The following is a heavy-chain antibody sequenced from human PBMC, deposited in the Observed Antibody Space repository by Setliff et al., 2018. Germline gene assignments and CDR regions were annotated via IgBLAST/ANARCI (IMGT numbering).Heavy chain of an antibody. V-gene: IGHV3-73*01. CDR1: GFSVGSTY. CDR2: IKRKTDGFAT. D-gene: IGHD2-15*01. CDR3: SRVVDGRTWFDP. Sequence: PGGSLRLSCAASGFSVGSTYMTWVRQAPGKGLEWVGRIKRKTDGFATEYSASVKGRFTISRDDSMNTAYLQMDSLRTEDTAVYYCSRVVDGRTWFDPWGQGALVTVSS. J-gene: IGHJ5*02.